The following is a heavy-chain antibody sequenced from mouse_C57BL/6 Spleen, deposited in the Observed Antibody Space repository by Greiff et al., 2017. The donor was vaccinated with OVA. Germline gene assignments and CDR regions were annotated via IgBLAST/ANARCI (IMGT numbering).Heavy chain of an antibody. D-gene: IGHD2-5*01. CDR2: IYPSDSET. Sequence: VQLQQPGAELVRPGSSVKLSCKASGYTFTSYWMDWVKQRPGQGLEWIGNIYPSDSETHYNQKFKDKATLTVDKSSSTAYMQLSSLTSEDSAVYYCASGSNYSAWFAYWGQGTLVTVSA. CDR3: ASGSNYSAWFAY. CDR1: GYTFTSYW. J-gene: IGHJ3*01. V-gene: IGHV1-61*01.